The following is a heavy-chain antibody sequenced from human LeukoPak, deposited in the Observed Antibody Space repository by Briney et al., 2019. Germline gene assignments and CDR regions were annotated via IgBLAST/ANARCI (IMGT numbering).Heavy chain of an antibody. CDR3: ARLAGISAAGDY. J-gene: IGHJ4*02. Sequence: ASVKVSCKASGYTFTGYYMHWARQAPGQGLEWMGWINPNSGGTNYAQHFQGRVTMTRDTSISTAYMELSRLRSDDTAVYYCARLAGISAAGDYWGQGTLVTVSS. CDR1: GYTFTGYY. D-gene: IGHD6-13*01. V-gene: IGHV1-2*02. CDR2: INPNSGGT.